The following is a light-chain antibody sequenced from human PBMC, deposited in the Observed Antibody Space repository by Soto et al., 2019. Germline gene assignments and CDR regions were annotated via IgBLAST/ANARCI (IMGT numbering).Light chain of an antibody. V-gene: IGKV3-15*01. Sequence: EIVMTQSPATLSVSPGERATLSCRASQSVSSNLAWYQQKPGQAPRLLIYASTRATGIPARFSGSGSGTEFTLTISSLQSEDFAVSYCQQYNNWPQFGQGTKVEIK. J-gene: IGKJ1*01. CDR3: QQYNNWPQ. CDR1: QSVSSN. CDR2: AS.